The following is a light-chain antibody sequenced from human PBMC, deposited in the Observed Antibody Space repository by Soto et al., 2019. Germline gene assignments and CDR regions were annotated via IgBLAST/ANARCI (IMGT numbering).Light chain of an antibody. V-gene: IGLV1-40*01. J-gene: IGLJ3*02. Sequence: QSVLTQPPSVSGAPGQRVTISCTGSSSNIGAGYGVQWYQQVPGMAPKLLIYGSTNRPSGVPDRFSGSESGTSASLAITGLQAADEADYYCQAYDDRLDGSRVFGGGTKVTVL. CDR1: SSNIGAGYG. CDR2: GST. CDR3: QAYDDRLDGSRV.